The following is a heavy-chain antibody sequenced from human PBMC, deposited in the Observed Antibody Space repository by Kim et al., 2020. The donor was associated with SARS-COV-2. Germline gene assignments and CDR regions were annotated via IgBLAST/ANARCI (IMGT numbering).Heavy chain of an antibody. CDR3: ARTTKAHFDWLGSYWYFDL. Sequence: GGSLRLSCAASGFTFSSYSMNWVRQAPGKGLEWVSSISSSSSYIYYADSVKGRFTISRDNAKNSLYLQMNSLRAEDTAVYYCARTTKAHFDWLGSYWYFDLWGRGTLVTVSS. CDR2: ISSSSSYI. V-gene: IGHV3-21*01. J-gene: IGHJ2*01. CDR1: GFTFSSYS. D-gene: IGHD3-9*01.